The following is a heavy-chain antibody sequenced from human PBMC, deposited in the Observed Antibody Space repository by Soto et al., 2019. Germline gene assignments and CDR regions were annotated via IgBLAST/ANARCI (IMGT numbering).Heavy chain of an antibody. J-gene: IGHJ4*02. D-gene: IGHD3-22*01. CDR1: GFTFSSYG. V-gene: IGHV3-30*18. CDR3: AKGRSSSAYYSPFEY. CDR2: ISFDGGNK. Sequence: GGSLRLSCAASGFTFSSYGMYWVRQAPGKGLEWVAVISFDGGNKYYADAVKGRFTISRDNSKSTLYLQMNSLGTEDTALYYCAKGRSSSAYYSPFEYWGQGTQVTVSS.